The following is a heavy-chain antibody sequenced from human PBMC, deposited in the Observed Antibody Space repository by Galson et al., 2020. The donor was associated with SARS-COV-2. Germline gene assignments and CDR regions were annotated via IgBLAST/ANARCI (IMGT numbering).Heavy chain of an antibody. CDR1: GFTFSSYG. V-gene: IGHV3-33*01. J-gene: IGHJ6*02. CDR2: IWYDGSNK. CDR3: ATDDYDFWGGSGAGGMDV. D-gene: IGHD3-3*01. Sequence: GESLKISCAAPGFTFSSYGMHWVRQAPGKGLEWVAVIWYDGSNKYYADPVKGRFTISRDNSKNTLYLQMNSLRAEETAVYYCATDDYDFWGGSGAGGMDVWGQGTTVTVSS.